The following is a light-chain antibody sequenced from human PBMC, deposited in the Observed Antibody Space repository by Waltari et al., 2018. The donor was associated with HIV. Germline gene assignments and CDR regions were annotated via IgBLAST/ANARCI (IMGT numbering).Light chain of an antibody. Sequence: DIVVTQSPASLAVSLGERATIGCNSSQSLLNESSNKIYLAWYQQKPGQPPKLLLYWASTRESGVPDRFSGSGSGTDFTLTISGLQAEDVSVYYCQQYFSTPYTFGQGTKLEVK. J-gene: IGKJ2*01. CDR1: QSLLNESSNKIY. V-gene: IGKV4-1*01. CDR3: QQYFSTPYT. CDR2: WAS.